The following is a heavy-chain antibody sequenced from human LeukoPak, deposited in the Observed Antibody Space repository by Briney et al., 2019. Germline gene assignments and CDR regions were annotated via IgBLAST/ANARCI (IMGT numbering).Heavy chain of an antibody. Sequence: PSETLSLTCAVYGGSFSGYYRSWIRQPPGKGLEWIGEINHSGSTNYNPSLKSRVTISVDTSKNQFSLKLSSVTAADTAVYYCARGTYSSGCSNYYYYRDVWGKGTTVTVSS. CDR2: INHSGST. CDR1: GGSFSGYY. CDR3: ARGTYSSGCSNYYYYRDV. D-gene: IGHD6-19*01. V-gene: IGHV4-34*01. J-gene: IGHJ6*03.